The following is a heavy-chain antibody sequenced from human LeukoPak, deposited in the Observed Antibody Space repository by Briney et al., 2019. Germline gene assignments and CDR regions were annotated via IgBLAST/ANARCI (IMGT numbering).Heavy chain of an antibody. Sequence: TGGSLRLSCAASGFTFSHYAMHWVRQAPGKGLEWVALISYVGNNEYYADSVKGRFTLSRDNSKNTLYLEMNSLRPEDTAVYYCARDGGYFDRLAYYFDHWGQGSLVTVSS. J-gene: IGHJ4*02. CDR1: GFTFSHYA. CDR3: ARDGGYFDRLAYYFDH. CDR2: ISYVGNNE. D-gene: IGHD3-9*01. V-gene: IGHV3-30*04.